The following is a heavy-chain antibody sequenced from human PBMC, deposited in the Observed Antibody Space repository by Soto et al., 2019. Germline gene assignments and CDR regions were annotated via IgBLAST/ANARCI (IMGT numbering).Heavy chain of an antibody. Sequence: GLCLRLSCAASVFTFSSHWMSWVRQAPVKVLEWVANIKQDGSEKNYVDSVKGRFTTSRDNAQNSLYLQMSSLRAEDTAVYYCARGQNWGQGTLVTV. CDR1: VFTFSSHW. J-gene: IGHJ1*01. V-gene: IGHV3-7*01. CDR2: IKQDGSEK. CDR3: ARGQN.